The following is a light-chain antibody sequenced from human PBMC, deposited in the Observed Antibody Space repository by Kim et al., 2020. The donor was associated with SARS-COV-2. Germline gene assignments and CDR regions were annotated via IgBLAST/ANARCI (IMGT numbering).Light chain of an antibody. Sequence: SYELTQPPAVSVSPGQTASITCSGDKLGDKYVFWYQQKPGQSPVLVIYKDTKRPSGIPERFSASNSGNTATLTISGTQATDEADYYCQAWDSGTAVVFGGGTQLTVL. J-gene: IGLJ2*01. CDR1: KLGDKY. V-gene: IGLV3-1*01. CDR2: KDT. CDR3: QAWDSGTAVV.